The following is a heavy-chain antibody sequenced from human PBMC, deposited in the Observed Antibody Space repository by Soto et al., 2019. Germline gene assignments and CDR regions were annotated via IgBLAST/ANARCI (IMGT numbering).Heavy chain of an antibody. V-gene: IGHV1-69*06. Sequence: QVQLVQSGAEVKKPGSSVKVSCKASGGTFSSYAISWVRQAPGQGLEWMGGIIPIFGTANYAQKFQGRVTITAAKSTSTAYMEVSSLRSEDTGVYYCARDGALRHLYYYDGMDVWGQGSTVTVFS. CDR3: ARDGALRHLYYYDGMDV. CDR1: GGTFSSYA. CDR2: IIPIFGTA. D-gene: IGHD3-3*01. J-gene: IGHJ6*02.